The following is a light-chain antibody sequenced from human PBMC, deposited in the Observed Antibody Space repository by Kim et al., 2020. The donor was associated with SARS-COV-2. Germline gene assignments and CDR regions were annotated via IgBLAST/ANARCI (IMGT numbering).Light chain of an antibody. Sequence: SASVGDRVTITCRASQSINSWLAWYQQKPGKAPKLLIYKASSLVSGVPSRFSGSGSGTEFILTISSLQPDDFATYYCQQYNSYSHSFGQGTKLEIK. V-gene: IGKV1-5*03. CDR1: QSINSW. CDR2: KAS. CDR3: QQYNSYSHS. J-gene: IGKJ2*03.